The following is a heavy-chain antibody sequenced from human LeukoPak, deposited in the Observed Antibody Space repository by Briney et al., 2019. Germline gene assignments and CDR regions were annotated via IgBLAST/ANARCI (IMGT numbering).Heavy chain of an antibody. D-gene: IGHD6-13*01. CDR3: AREDISAAATFDY. Sequence: ASVKVSCKASGYTFTGYYTHWVRQAPGQGLEWMGWINPNSGGTNYAQTFQGRVTMTRDTSISTAYMELSRLRSDDTAVYYCAREDISAAATFDYWGQGTLVTVSS. V-gene: IGHV1-2*02. CDR2: INPNSGGT. CDR1: GYTFTGYY. J-gene: IGHJ4*02.